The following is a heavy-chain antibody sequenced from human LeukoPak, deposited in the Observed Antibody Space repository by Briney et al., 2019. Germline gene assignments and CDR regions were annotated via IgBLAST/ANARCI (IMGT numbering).Heavy chain of an antibody. CDR1: DYFINRGYH. D-gene: IGHD3-10*01. CDR2: IHQSGST. V-gene: IGHV4-38-2*02. CDR3: ARDRSYFTFDY. J-gene: IGHJ4*02. Sequence: SDTLSLTRTVSDYFINRGYHWGWVGQRPGKGLEWIGRIHQSGSTYYNPSLRRGLNMPTDTSMSQSSLKLSSVTAADTAVYYCARDRSYFTFDYWGQGTLVTVSS.